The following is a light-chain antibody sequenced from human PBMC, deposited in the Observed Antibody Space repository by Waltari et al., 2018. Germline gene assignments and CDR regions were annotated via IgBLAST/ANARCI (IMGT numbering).Light chain of an antibody. J-gene: IGLJ1*01. CDR3: CSYAGSDTFHYV. Sequence: LTQPASVSGSPGQSITISCTGTSSDIGDYIVSWYQQHPGKAPKLMIYEVGSRPPGVSNRFSGSKSGNTASLTISGLQIEDEADYHCCSYAGSDTFHYVFGSGTQVTVL. CDR1: SSDIGDYI. CDR2: EVG. V-gene: IGLV2-23*02.